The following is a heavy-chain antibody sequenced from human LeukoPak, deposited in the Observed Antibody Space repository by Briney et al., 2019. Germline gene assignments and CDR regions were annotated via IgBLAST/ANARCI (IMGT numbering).Heavy chain of an antibody. CDR3: ARGAYDSSGYYPDY. CDR1: GYTFTGYY. V-gene: IGHV1-2*02. Sequence: ASVKVSCKASGYTFTGYYMHWVRQAPGQGLEWMGWINPNSGGTNYAQKFQGRVTMTRDTSISTAYMELSRLISDDTAVYYCARGAYDSSGYYPDYWGQGTLVTVSS. CDR2: INPNSGGT. D-gene: IGHD3-22*01. J-gene: IGHJ4*02.